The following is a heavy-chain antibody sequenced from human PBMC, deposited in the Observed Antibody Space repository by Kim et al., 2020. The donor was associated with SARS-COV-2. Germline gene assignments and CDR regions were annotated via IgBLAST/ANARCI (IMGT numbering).Heavy chain of an antibody. CDR3: VKGTYCTSTSCYGGTYHYFGMDV. CDR1: GFTFSSYV. Sequence: GGSLRLSCSASGFTFSSYVIHWVRQAPGKRLEYVSTISSDGGSTYYADSVKGRFTISRDNSKNTLYLQMSSLRPEDTAVYYCVKGTYCTSTSCYGGTYHYFGMDVWGQGTTVTVSS. V-gene: IGHV3-64D*09. CDR2: ISSDGGST. J-gene: IGHJ6*02. D-gene: IGHD2-2*01.